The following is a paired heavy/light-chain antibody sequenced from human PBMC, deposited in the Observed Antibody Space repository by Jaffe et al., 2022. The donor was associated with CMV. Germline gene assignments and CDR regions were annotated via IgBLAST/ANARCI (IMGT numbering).Heavy chain of an antibody. CDR3: ALDSGGYLHF. D-gene: IGHD3-22*01. CDR1: GYSFSNSW. Sequence: VQLVQSGAEVKKPGESLKISCKASGYSFSNSWIGWVRQMPGKGLEWMGIIYPGDSETRYSPSFQGQVTISADKSINTAYLQWSSLKASDTTIYYCALDSGGYLHFWGQGTLVTVSS. V-gene: IGHV5-51*01. J-gene: IGHJ4*02. CDR2: IYPGDSET.
Light chain of an antibody. CDR1: QSVGRY. V-gene: IGKV3-11*01. CDR2: DAS. Sequence: EIVLTQSPATLSLSPGERATLSCRASQSVGRYLAWYQQKPGQAPRVLIYDASKRDTGIPARFSGSGSGTDFTLTISSLEPEDFAVYYCQQRSSWPLFTFGQGTRLEIK. J-gene: IGKJ2*01. CDR3: QQRSSWPLFT.